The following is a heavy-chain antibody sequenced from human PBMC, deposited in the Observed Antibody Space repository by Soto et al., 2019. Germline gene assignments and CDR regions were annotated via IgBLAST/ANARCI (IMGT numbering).Heavy chain of an antibody. J-gene: IGHJ4*02. CDR2: ISAYNGKT. V-gene: IGHV1-18*01. Sequence: QVQLVQSGAEVKKPGASVKVSCKASGYTFTSYGISWVRQAPGQGLEWMGWISAYNGKTNYAQKLQGRVTLPTYTSTMTAYMELRRLSSDETVLYCCARDLGSEAGDHSYFDYWGQGTLVTVSS. CDR1: GYTFTSYG. CDR3: ARDLGSEAGDHSYFDY. D-gene: IGHD3-10*01.